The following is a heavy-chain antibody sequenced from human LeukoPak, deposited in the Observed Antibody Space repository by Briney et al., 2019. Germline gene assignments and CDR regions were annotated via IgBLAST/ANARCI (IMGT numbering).Heavy chain of an antibody. Sequence: ASVKVSCKASGYTFTSYGISWVRQAPGQGLEWMGWISAYNGNTNYAQKLQGRVTMTTDTSTSTAYMELRSLRSDDTAVYYCARDFLPIAARPRGWFDPWGQGTLVTVSS. D-gene: IGHD6-6*01. V-gene: IGHV1-18*01. CDR2: ISAYNGNT. CDR3: ARDFLPIAARPRGWFDP. J-gene: IGHJ5*02. CDR1: GYTFTSYG.